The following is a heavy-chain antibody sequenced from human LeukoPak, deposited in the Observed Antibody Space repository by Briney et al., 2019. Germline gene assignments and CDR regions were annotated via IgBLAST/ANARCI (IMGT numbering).Heavy chain of an antibody. CDR2: VYYSGST. D-gene: IGHD1-26*01. CDR3: ARLPRGGSYDLDY. CDR1: GGSISSSLYF. V-gene: IGHV4-39*01. Sequence: ASETLSLTCTVSGGSISSSLYFWGWIREPPGKRLEWIGTVYYSGSTYYNPSLESRVTISVDTSKNQFSLRLNSVTAADTAVYYCARLPRGGSYDLDYWGQGTLVTVSS. J-gene: IGHJ4*02.